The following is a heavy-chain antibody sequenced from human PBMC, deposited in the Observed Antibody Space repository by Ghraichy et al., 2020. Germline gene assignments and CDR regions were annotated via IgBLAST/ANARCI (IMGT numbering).Heavy chain of an antibody. CDR3: VRVIQLSMDV. Sequence: GESLNISCAASGFTFSSYWMSWVRQAPGKGLEWVANIKQDGTEKSYVDSVKGRFTISRDNAKNSLYLQMNSLRAEDTAVYYCVRVIQLSMDVWGQVTTVTVSS. V-gene: IGHV3-7*04. D-gene: IGHD5-18*01. CDR1: GFTFSSYW. J-gene: IGHJ6*02. CDR2: IKQDGTEK.